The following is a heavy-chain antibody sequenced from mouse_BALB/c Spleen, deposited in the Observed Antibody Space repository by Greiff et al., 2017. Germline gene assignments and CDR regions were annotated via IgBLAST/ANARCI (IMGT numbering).Heavy chain of an antibody. CDR3: ARHDGYYKGVDY. D-gene: IGHD2-3*01. J-gene: IGHJ2*01. V-gene: IGHV1-7*01. Sequence: QVQLQQSGAELAKPGASVKMSCKASGYTFTSYWMHWVKQRPGQGLEWIGYINPSTGYTEYNQKFKDEATLTADKSSSTAYMQLSSLTSEDSAVYYCARHDGYYKGVDYWGQGTTLTVSS. CDR1: GYTFTSYW. CDR2: INPSTGYT.